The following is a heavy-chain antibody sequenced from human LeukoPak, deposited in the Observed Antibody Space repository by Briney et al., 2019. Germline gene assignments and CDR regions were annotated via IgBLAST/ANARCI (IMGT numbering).Heavy chain of an antibody. J-gene: IGHJ5*02. V-gene: IGHV3-23*01. CDR1: AFPFSSYA. Sequence: GSLRLPCAASAFPFSSYAMNWVRQAPGKGLEWVSGISGGGGSTYYADSVKGRFTISRDNSKNTLYLQMDSLRAEDTALYYCAKGSGINHYHWIDPWGQGTLVTVSS. CDR3: AKGSGINHYHWIDP. CDR2: ISGGGGST. D-gene: IGHD1-14*01.